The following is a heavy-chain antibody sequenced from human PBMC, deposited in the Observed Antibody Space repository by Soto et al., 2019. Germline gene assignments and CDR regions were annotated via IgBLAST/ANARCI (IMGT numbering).Heavy chain of an antibody. CDR2: IDWNRATT. CDR3: VKDVGSLHYDFTNFDS. Sequence: EVQLLESGGGVVQPGGSLRLSCIASGFIFDDYAIHWVRQVPGKGLEWVSGIDWNRATTGYADSVKGRFTLSRDNARNSVLLQMNSLRPEDTALYYCVKDVGSLHYDFTNFDSWGQGTLVTVSS. V-gene: IGHV3-9*01. J-gene: IGHJ4*02. CDR1: GFIFDDYA. D-gene: IGHD3-3*01.